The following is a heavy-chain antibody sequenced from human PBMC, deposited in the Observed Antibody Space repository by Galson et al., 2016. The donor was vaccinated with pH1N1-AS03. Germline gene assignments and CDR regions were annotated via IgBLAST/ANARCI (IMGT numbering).Heavy chain of an antibody. CDR3: ARQVRDGYHDYFDY. J-gene: IGHJ4*02. V-gene: IGHV5-51*01. CDR1: GYIFTSYW. CDR2: IYPGDSDT. Sequence: QSGAEVKKPGESLKISCKTSGYIFTSYWVAWVRHMPGKGLEWMGIIYPGDSDTRYSPSFQGQVTISADRSINTAYLQWSSLMASDPAIYYCARQVRDGYHDYFDYWGQGILVTVSS. D-gene: IGHD5-24*01.